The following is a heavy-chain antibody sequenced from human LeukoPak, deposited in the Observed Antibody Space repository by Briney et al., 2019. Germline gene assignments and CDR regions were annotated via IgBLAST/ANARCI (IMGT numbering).Heavy chain of an antibody. V-gene: IGHV4-59*01. CDR3: ARGTLSSPYYFDY. Sequence: SETLSLTCTVSGGSISSYYWSWIRQPPGKGLEWIGYIYYSGSTNYNPSLKSRVTISVDTSKNQFSLKLSSVTAADTAVYYCARGTLSSPYYFDYWGQGTLVTVSS. CDR2: IYYSGST. J-gene: IGHJ4*02. CDR1: GGSISSYY.